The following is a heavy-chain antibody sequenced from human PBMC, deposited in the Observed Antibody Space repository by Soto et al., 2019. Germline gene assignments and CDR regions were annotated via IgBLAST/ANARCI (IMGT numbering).Heavy chain of an antibody. CDR3: AKSVRQWLAPFDY. J-gene: IGHJ4*02. D-gene: IGHD6-19*01. Sequence: SETLCLTCSVSDGNIGGYDGSWIRQPPGKGLEWIGYIYYSGITDYNPSLKSRVTISVDTSKSQFSLKLSSVTAADTAVYYCAKSVRQWLAPFDYWGQGTLVTVSS. CDR1: DGNIGGYD. CDR2: IYYSGIT. V-gene: IGHV4-59*01.